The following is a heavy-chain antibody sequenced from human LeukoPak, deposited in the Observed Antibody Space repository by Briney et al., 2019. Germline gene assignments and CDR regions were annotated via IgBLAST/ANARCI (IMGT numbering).Heavy chain of an antibody. D-gene: IGHD3-10*01. J-gene: IGHJ3*02. CDR2: IYTSGNR. V-gene: IGHV4-4*07. Sequence: PSETLSLTCTVSGGSISSYYWSWIRQPAGKGLEWIGRIYTSGNRKYNPSLKSRVTMSLDTSKNQLSLKLSSVTAADTAVYYCARVLWFGGAPNDAFDIWGQGTMVTVSS. CDR1: GGSISSYY. CDR3: ARVLWFGGAPNDAFDI.